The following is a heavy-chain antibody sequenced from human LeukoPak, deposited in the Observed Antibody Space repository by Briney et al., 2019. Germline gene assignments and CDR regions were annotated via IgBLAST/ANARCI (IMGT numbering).Heavy chain of an antibody. CDR3: TTYKSGHY. D-gene: IGHD3-3*01. Sequence: GGSLRLSCAASGFAFSGCDMHWVRQASGTGLEWVGRITTKANRYATAYSAPLKGRFTISRDDSKNTASLQMNSQRTEHTALYYCTTYKSGHYWGQGTLVTASS. J-gene: IGHJ4*02. CDR2: ITTKANRYAT. V-gene: IGHV3-73*01. CDR1: GFAFSGCD.